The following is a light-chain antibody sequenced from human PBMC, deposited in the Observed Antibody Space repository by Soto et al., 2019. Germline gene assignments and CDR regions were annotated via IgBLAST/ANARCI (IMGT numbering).Light chain of an antibody. V-gene: IGKV3-11*01. J-gene: IGKJ1*01. CDR3: QQRNNWPRT. CDR1: QSVNSY. CDR2: DAS. Sequence: SVLTQSPATLSLSPGERATLSCRASQSVNSYLAWYQQKPGQAPRLLIYDASNRVTGIPARFSGSGSGTDFTLTISSLEPEDFAVHYCQQRNNWPRTFGQGTKVDIK.